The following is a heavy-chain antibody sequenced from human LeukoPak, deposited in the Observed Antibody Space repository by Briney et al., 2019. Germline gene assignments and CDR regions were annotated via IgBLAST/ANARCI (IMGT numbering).Heavy chain of an antibody. CDR3: AKDGTTVVRGLFDK. D-gene: IGHD4-23*01. CDR1: GFTFSSYV. J-gene: IGHJ3*02. CDR2: ISNSGGST. Sequence: GRSLRLSCAASGFTFSSYVMSWVRQAPGKGLEWVSTISNSGGSTYYADSVKGRFTISRDNSKNTLYLQMNSLRAEDTAVYYCAKDGTTVVRGLFDKWGPGTMVTVSS. V-gene: IGHV3-23*01.